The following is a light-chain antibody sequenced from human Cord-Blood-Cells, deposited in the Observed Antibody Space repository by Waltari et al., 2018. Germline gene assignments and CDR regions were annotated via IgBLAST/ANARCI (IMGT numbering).Light chain of an antibody. CDR1: QSISSW. J-gene: IGKJ1*01. Sequence: DIQMTRSPSTLSASVGDRVTITCRASQSISSWLAWYQQKPGKAPKLLIYDASSLEIGVPSRFSGSGSGTEFTLTISSLQPDDFATYYCQQYNSYSPWTFGQGAKVEIK. V-gene: IGKV1-5*01. CDR3: QQYNSYSPWT. CDR2: DAS.